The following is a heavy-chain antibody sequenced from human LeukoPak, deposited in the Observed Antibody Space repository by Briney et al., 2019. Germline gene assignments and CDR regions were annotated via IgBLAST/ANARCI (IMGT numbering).Heavy chain of an antibody. Sequence: GGSLRLSCAASGFTFSSYSMNWGREAPGKRRGWVSYISSSSSTIYYAHSVRGRFTISRDNAKNSLYLQRNILRAEDTAVYYCPRRFRETETFAYWSQRTLVTASS. D-gene: IGHD3-10*01. J-gene: IGHJ4*02. V-gene: IGHV3-48*01. CDR2: ISSSSSTI. CDR3: PRRFRETETFAY. CDR1: GFTFSSYS.